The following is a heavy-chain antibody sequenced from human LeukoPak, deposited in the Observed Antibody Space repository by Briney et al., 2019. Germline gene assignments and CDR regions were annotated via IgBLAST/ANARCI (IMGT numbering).Heavy chain of an antibody. CDR3: ARGHYGSGSYYKLGFDP. CDR1: GGSISSGGYS. Sequence: PSETLSLTCAVSGGSISSGGYSGSWIRQPPGKGLEWIGYIYHSGSTYYNPSLKSRVTISVDRSKNQFSLKLSSVTAADTAVYYCARGHYGSGSYYKLGFDPWGQGTLVTVSS. CDR2: IYHSGST. J-gene: IGHJ5*02. V-gene: IGHV4-30-2*01. D-gene: IGHD3-10*01.